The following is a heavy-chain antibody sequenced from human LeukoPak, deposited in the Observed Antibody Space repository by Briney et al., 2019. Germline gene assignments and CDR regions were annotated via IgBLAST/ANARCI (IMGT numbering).Heavy chain of an antibody. CDR1: GGSFSGYY. Sequence: SETLSLTCAVYGGSFSGYYWSWIRQPPGKGLEWIGEINHSGSTNYNPSLKSRVTISVDTSKNQFPLKLSSVTAADTAVYYCARAKQWLVGNWFDPWGQGTLVTVSS. CDR3: ARAKQWLVGNWFDP. CDR2: INHSGST. V-gene: IGHV4-34*01. D-gene: IGHD6-19*01. J-gene: IGHJ5*02.